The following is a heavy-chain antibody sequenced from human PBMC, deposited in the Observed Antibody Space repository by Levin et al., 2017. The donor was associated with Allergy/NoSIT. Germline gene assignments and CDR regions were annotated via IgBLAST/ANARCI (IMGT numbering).Heavy chain of an antibody. CDR1: GFTFGDYA. Sequence: QTGESLKISCTASGFTFGDYAVNWFRQPPGKGLEWVGFIRSTAYGGTTEYAASVKGRLTISRDDSKSIAYLQMNSLKTEDTAVYYCSRDDFRPGPYFDYWGQGTLVTVSS. J-gene: IGHJ4*02. CDR3: SRDDFRPGPYFDY. D-gene: IGHD3-3*01. V-gene: IGHV3-49*03. CDR2: IRSTAYGGTT.